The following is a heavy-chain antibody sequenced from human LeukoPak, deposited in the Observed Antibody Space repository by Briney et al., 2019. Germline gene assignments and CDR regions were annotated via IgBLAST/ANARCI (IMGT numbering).Heavy chain of an antibody. CDR1: GGSFSSYA. D-gene: IGHD3-22*01. J-gene: IGHJ6*02. CDR2: IIPIFGTA. V-gene: IGHV1-69*01. Sequence: SVKVSCKASGGSFSSYAISWVRQAPGQGLEWMGGIIPIFGTANYAQKFQGRVTITADEPTSTAYMELSSLRSEDTAVYYCARARDSSGYYYYYYGMDVWGQGTTVTVSS. CDR3: ARARDSSGYYYYYYGMDV.